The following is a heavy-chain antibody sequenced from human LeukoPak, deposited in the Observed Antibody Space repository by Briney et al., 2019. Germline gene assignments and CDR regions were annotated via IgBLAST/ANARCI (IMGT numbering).Heavy chain of an antibody. J-gene: IGHJ4*02. Sequence: ASVKVSCKASGYTFTSYGISWVRQAPGQGLEWMGWISAYNGNTNYAQKLQGRVTMTTDTSTNTAYMELRSLRSDDTAVYYCASVPGILTVPPLDYWGQGTLVTVSS. D-gene: IGHD3-9*01. CDR2: ISAYNGNT. V-gene: IGHV1-18*01. CDR3: ASVPGILTVPPLDY. CDR1: GYTFTSYG.